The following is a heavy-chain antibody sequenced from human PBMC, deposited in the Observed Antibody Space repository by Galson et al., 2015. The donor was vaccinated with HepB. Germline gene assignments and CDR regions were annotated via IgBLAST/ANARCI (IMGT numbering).Heavy chain of an antibody. J-gene: IGHJ6*02. CDR1: GDSVSSNHAV. CDR2: TYYRSKWII. CDR3: AYGSDV. V-gene: IGHV6-1*01. Sequence: CAISGDSVSSNHAVWNWIRQSPSRGLEWLGRTYYRSKWIIDYATSVKSRITISPDTSRNLFSLHLSSVTPEDTAVYYCAYGSDVWGQGTAVIVSS.